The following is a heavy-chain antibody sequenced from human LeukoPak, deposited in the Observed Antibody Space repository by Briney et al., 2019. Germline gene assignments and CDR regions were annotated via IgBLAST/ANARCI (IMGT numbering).Heavy chain of an antibody. CDR3: AKDGRSYSSGWPPFDY. CDR2: ISYDGSNK. J-gene: IGHJ4*02. V-gene: IGHV3-30*18. D-gene: IGHD6-19*01. CDR1: EFTFSSHG. Sequence: PGRSLRHSCAASEFTFSSHGMHWVRQAPGKGLEWVAVISYDGSNKYYADSVKGRFTISRDNSKNTLYLQMNSLRAEDTAVYHCAKDGRSYSSGWPPFDYWGQGALVTVSS.